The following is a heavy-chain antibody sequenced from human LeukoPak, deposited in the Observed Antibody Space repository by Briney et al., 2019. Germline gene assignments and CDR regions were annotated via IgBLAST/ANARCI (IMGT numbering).Heavy chain of an antibody. V-gene: IGHV4-4*02. CDR2: IYHSGST. Sequence: SETLSLTCAVSGGSISSSNWWSWVRQPPGKGLEWIGEIYHSGSTNYNPSLKSRVTISVDKSKNQFSLKLSSVTAADTAVYYCARGLPDIVVVPAAIHWYFGLWGRGTLVTVSS. CDR3: ARGLPDIVVVPAAIHWYFGL. J-gene: IGHJ2*01. CDR1: GGSISSSNW. D-gene: IGHD2-2*01.